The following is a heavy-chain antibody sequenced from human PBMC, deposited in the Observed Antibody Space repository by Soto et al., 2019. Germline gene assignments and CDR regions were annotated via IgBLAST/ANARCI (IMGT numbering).Heavy chain of an antibody. CDR3: ARLGGYYQAFDQ. D-gene: IGHD3-22*01. CDR2: IFYTGST. Sequence: PSETLSLTCSVSGGSINSYYWAWIRQSPGKGLEWIGYIFYTGSTHYHPSLESRVTISVDTSKNQFSLNLTSVTAADTAVYYCARLGGYYQAFDQWGQGSLVT. V-gene: IGHV4-59*08. CDR1: GGSINSYY. J-gene: IGHJ4*02.